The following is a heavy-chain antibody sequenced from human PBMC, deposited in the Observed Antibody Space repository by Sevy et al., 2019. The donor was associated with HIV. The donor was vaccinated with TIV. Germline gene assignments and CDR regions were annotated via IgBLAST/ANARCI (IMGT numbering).Heavy chain of an antibody. J-gene: IGHJ6*02. CDR3: AHSSGLYGYYYGMDV. Sequence: GGSLRLSCAASGVPFSTYGIHWVRQAPGKGLEWVAVISYDGSKKNHAESMKGRFTISRDNSKNTLYLEMSSLRPEDTAVYYCAHSSGLYGYYYGMDVWGQWTTVTVSS. CDR1: GVPFSTYG. D-gene: IGHD4-17*01. V-gene: IGHV3-30*03. CDR2: ISYDGSKK.